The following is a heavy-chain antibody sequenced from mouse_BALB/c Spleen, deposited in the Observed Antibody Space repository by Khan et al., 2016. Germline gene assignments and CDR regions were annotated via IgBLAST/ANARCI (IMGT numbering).Heavy chain of an antibody. Sequence: VQLQQSGPELVKPGASVKVSCKASGYSFIDYNMYWVKQSHGKSLEWIGYIDPYNGGTNYNQKFKDKATLTVDTSSSTAFMHLNSLTSEDSAVDYCAYDYYGSSYVSLFAYWGQGTLVTVSA. CDR2: IDPYNGGT. J-gene: IGHJ3*01. CDR1: GYSFIDYN. D-gene: IGHD1-1*01. CDR3: AYDYYGSSYVSLFAY. V-gene: IGHV1S135*01.